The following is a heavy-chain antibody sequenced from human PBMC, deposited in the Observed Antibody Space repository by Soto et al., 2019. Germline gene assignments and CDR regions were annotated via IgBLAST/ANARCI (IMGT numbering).Heavy chain of an antibody. J-gene: IGHJ4*02. CDR1: GYTFTSYD. CDR2: MNPNSGNT. V-gene: IGHV1-8*01. D-gene: IGHD2-15*01. CDR3: ARSMRSVVAAKSGLPTLYYFDY. Sequence: QVQLVQSGAEVKKPGASVKVSCKASGYTFTSYDINWVRQATGQGLEWMGWMNPNSGNTGYAQKFQGRVTMTRNTSISTAYMELSSLRSEDTAVYYCARSMRSVVAAKSGLPTLYYFDYWGQGTLVTVSS.